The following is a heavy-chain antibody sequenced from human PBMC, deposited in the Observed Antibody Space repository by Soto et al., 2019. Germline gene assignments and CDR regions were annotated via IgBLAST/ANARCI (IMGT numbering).Heavy chain of an antibody. CDR2: IYYSGST. J-gene: IGHJ4*02. Sequence: SETLSLTCTVSGVSISSYYWSWIRQPPGKGLEWIGYIYYSGSTNYNPSLKSRVTISVDTSKNQFSLKLSSVTAADTAVYYCAARSRIFSGFVSGYFDYWGQGTLVTVSS. CDR1: GVSISSYY. V-gene: IGHV4-59*08. CDR3: AARSRIFSGFVSGYFDY. D-gene: IGHD6-19*01.